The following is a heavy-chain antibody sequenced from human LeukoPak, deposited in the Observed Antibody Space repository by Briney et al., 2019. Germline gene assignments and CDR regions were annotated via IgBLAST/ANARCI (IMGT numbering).Heavy chain of an antibody. Sequence: GGSLRLSCAASGFTFDDYAMHWVRQAPGKGLEWVSGISWNSGSIGYADSVKGRFTISRDDSKNTVYLQMNSLRAGDTSVYYCARDGEYCSAGCTSHSYSYGLDVWGQGTTVTVSS. CDR2: ISWNSGSI. D-gene: IGHD2-15*01. CDR3: ARDGEYCSAGCTSHSYSYGLDV. CDR1: GFTFDDYA. V-gene: IGHV3-9*01. J-gene: IGHJ6*02.